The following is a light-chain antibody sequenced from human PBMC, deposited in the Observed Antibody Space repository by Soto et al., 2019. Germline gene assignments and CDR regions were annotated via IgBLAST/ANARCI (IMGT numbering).Light chain of an antibody. V-gene: IGKV3-20*01. CDR1: QSISSY. CDR3: QQSRTSPLT. CDR2: GAS. Sequence: EIVLTQSPGTLSLSPGERATLSCRASQSISSYLAWYQQRPGQAPRLLIYGASSRATGIPDGFSGSESGTDFTLTISRLEPEDFAVYYCQQSRTSPLTFGGGTKVDIK. J-gene: IGKJ4*01.